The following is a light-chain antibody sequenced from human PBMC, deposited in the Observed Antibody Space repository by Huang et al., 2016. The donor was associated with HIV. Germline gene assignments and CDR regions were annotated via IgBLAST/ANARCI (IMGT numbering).Light chain of an antibody. CDR2: GAS. J-gene: IGKJ2*01. V-gene: IGKV3-15*01. Sequence: EIVMTQSPATLFVSPGERATLSCRASPSISSNLVCYQQKPGQSPRVLIDGASTRASGVPARFSGAGSGTEFTLTISSLQSEDLAVYYCQQYDQWPPGYTFGQGTKL. CDR3: QQYDQWPPGYT. CDR1: PSISSN.